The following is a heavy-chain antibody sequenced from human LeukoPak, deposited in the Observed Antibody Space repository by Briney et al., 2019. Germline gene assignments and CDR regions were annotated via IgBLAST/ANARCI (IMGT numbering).Heavy chain of an antibody. CDR2: IYYSGST. Sequence: SETLSLTCTVSGGSISSSSYYWGWIRQPPGKGLEWIGSIYYSGSTNYNPSLKSRVTISVDTSKNQFSLKLSSVTAADTAVYYCARGLGYCSGGSCYEFRFDPWGQGTLVTVSS. CDR1: GGSISSSSYY. J-gene: IGHJ5*02. CDR3: ARGLGYCSGGSCYEFRFDP. V-gene: IGHV4-39*07. D-gene: IGHD2-15*01.